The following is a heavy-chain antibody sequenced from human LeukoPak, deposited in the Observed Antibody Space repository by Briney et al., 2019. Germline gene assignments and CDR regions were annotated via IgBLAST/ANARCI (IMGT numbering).Heavy chain of an antibody. Sequence: SETLSLTCTVSGGSISSYYWSWIRQPPRKGLAWIGYIYYSGSTNYNPSLKSRVTISVDTSKNQFSLKLSSVTAADTAVYYCARAGFEGSGSYATTPYFVYWGQGTLVTVSS. V-gene: IGHV4-59*01. CDR1: GGSISSYY. J-gene: IGHJ4*02. CDR3: ARAGFEGSGSYATTPYFVY. D-gene: IGHD3-10*01. CDR2: IYYSGST.